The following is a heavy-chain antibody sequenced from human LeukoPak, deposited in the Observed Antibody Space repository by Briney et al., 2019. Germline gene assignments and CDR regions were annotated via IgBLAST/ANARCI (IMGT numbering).Heavy chain of an antibody. CDR2: IYWDDDK. CDR3: AHTSTDIVVVPAAPGVNWFDP. V-gene: IGHV2-5*02. D-gene: IGHD2-2*01. J-gene: IGHJ5*02. CDR1: GFSLSTSGVG. Sequence: SGPTLVNPTQTLTLTYTFSGFSLSTSGVGVGWIRQPPGKALEWLALIYWDDDKRYSPSLKSRLTITKDTSKNQVVLTMTNMDPVDTATYYCAHTSTDIVVVPAAPGVNWFDPWGQGTLVGVSS.